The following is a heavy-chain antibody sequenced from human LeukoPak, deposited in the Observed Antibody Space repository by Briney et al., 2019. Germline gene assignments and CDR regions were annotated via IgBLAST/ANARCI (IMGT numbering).Heavy chain of an antibody. CDR1: GASISSYY. V-gene: IGHV4-4*07. J-gene: IGHJ5*02. CDR3: ARDPLHVFWSVYKSILFDP. D-gene: IGHD3-3*01. CDR2: IYTSGTT. Sequence: SETLSLTCTVSGASISSYYWSWIRQPAGKGLEWIGRIYTSGTTNYNPSLKSRVTMSVDTSKNQFSLKLSSVTAADTAVYYFARDPLHVFWSVYKSILFDPWRQGTLVSVPS.